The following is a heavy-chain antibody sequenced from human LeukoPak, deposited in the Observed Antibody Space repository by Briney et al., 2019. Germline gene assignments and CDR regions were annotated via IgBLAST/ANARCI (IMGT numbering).Heavy chain of an antibody. D-gene: IGHD2-15*01. CDR2: MNSNSGNT. Sequence: ASVKVSCKASGYTFTSYDINWVRQATGQGLEWMGWMNSNSGNTGYAQKFQARVTFTRVTSISTAYMELSSLRSEDTAVYYCARGIFSGGRYYYMDVWGKGTTVTVSS. CDR3: ARGIFSGGRYYYMDV. V-gene: IGHV1-8*03. CDR1: GYTFTSYD. J-gene: IGHJ6*03.